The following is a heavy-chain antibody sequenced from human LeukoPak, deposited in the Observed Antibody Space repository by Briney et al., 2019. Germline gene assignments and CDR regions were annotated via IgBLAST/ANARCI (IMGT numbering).Heavy chain of an antibody. V-gene: IGHV4-61*02. Sequence: SETLSLTCTVSGGSISSSSYYWSWIRQPAGKGLGWIGRIYTSGSTNYNPSLKTRVTISVDTSKNQFSLKLRSVTAADTAVYYCASCSSTSCFFDYWGEGTLVTVSS. CDR2: IYTSGST. D-gene: IGHD2-2*01. CDR3: ASCSSTSCFFDY. CDR1: GGSISSSSYY. J-gene: IGHJ4*02.